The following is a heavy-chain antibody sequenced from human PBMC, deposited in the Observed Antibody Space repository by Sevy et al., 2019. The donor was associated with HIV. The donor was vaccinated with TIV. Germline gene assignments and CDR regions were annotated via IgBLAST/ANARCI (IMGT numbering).Heavy chain of an antibody. CDR3: ARAVMGYGFDY. CDR1: GYTFTGYY. D-gene: IGHD5-18*01. Sequence: ASVKVSCKASGYTFTGYYMHWVRQAPGQGLEWMGWINPNSGGTNDAQKFQGRVTMTRDTSISTAYMELSRLRSDDTAVYYCARAVMGYGFDYWGQGTLVTVSS. J-gene: IGHJ4*02. CDR2: INPNSGGT. V-gene: IGHV1-2*02.